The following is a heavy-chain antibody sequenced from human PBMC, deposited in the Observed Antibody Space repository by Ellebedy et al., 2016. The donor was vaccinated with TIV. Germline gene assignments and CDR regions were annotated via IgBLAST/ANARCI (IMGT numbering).Heavy chain of an antibody. CDR1: GGAISSNTYY. Sequence: MPSETLSLTCTVTGGAISSNTYYWAWIRQPPGKGLEWIGRINYSGTTSYNASLKSRIAITVDMSKNQFCLILSSVTAADTAVYYCAKLAFSWGSWFDSWGQGTLVTVSS. CDR3: AKLAFSWGSWFDS. D-gene: IGHD2/OR15-2a*01. CDR2: INYSGTT. V-gene: IGHV4-39*01. J-gene: IGHJ5*01.